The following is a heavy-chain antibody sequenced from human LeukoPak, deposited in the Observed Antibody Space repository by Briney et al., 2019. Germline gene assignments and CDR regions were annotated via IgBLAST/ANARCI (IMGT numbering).Heavy chain of an antibody. CDR1: GYTFTSYD. D-gene: IGHD4/OR15-4a*01. Sequence: ASVKVSCKASGYTFTSYDINWVRQATGQGLEWMGWMNPNSGNTGYAQKFQGRVTMTRNTSISTAYVELSSLRSEDTAVYYCARHLTTSYYYYGMDVWGQGTTVTVSS. CDR2: MNPNSGNT. V-gene: IGHV1-8*01. J-gene: IGHJ6*02. CDR3: ARHLTTSYYYYGMDV.